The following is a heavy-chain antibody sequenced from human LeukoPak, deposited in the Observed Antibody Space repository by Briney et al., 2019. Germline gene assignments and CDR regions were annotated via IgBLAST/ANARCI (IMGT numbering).Heavy chain of an antibody. J-gene: IGHJ5*02. CDR1: GFTFSSYG. CDR2: ISYDGSNK. D-gene: IGHD2-21*02. Sequence: GRSLRLSCAASGFTFSSYGMHWVRQAPGKGLEWVAVISYDGSNKYYADSVKGRFTISRDNSKNTLYLQMSSLRAEDTAVYYCATFVVVTAHNWFDPWGQGTLVTVSS. V-gene: IGHV3-30*03. CDR3: ATFVVVTAHNWFDP.